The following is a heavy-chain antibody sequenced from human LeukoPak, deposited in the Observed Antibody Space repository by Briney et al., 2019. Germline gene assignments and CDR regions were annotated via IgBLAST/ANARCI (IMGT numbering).Heavy chain of an antibody. CDR1: GFTFSSYG. V-gene: IGHV3-33*01. CDR2: IWYDGSNK. J-gene: IGHJ6*02. CDR3: ARKSSSWIGMDV. D-gene: IGHD6-13*01. Sequence: GRSLRLSCAASGFTFSSYGMHGVRQAPGKGLEGVAVIWYDGSNKYYADSVKGRFTISRENSKNTLYLQMNSLRAEDTAVYYCARKSSSWIGMDVWGQGTTVTVSS.